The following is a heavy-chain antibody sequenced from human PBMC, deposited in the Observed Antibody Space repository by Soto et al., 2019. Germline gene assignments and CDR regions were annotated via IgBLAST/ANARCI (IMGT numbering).Heavy chain of an antibody. D-gene: IGHD4-17*01. V-gene: IGHV3-23*01. CDR3: AKDAISGDGIWLMDY. CDR2: LLRSGSSA. CDR1: GFTFRNYA. J-gene: IGHJ4*02. Sequence: GGSLGLACTFSGFTFRNYAMTWARKAPGKGLEWVSSLLRSGSSAYYAHSVRGRVTISSDTSASSLYLQVANLSAEDAAIYYCAKDAISGDGIWLMDYWGQGTVVTVSS.